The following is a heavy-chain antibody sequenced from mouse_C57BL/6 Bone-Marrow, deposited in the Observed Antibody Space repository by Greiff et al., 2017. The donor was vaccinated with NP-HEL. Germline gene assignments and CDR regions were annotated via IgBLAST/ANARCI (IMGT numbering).Heavy chain of an antibody. J-gene: IGHJ2*01. Sequence: QVQLQQPGAELVRPGSSVKLSCKASGYTFTSYWMDWVKQRPGQGLEWIGNIYPSDSETHYNQQFKDQATLTVDKSSSTAYMQLSSLTSEDSAVYYCARGGTYYGSSFDYWGQGTTLTVSS. CDR1: GYTFTSYW. CDR3: ARGGTYYGSSFDY. D-gene: IGHD1-1*01. V-gene: IGHV1-61*01. CDR2: IYPSDSET.